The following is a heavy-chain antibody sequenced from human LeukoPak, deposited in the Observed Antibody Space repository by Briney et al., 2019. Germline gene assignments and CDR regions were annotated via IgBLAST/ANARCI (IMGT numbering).Heavy chain of an antibody. J-gene: IGHJ6*02. CDR2: IYYSGST. Sequence: PSETLSLTCTVSGGSISSYYWSWIRQPPGKGLEWIGYIYYSGSTNYNPSLKSRVTISVDTSKNQSSLKLSSVTAADTAVYYCARVVQDYYYYYGMDVWGQGTTVTVSS. CDR1: GGSISSYY. CDR3: ARVVQDYYYYYGMDV. V-gene: IGHV4-59*01.